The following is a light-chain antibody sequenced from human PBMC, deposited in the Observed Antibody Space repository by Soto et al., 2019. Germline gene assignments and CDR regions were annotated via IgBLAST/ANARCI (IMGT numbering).Light chain of an antibody. Sequence: EIVLTQSPGTLSLSPGERATLSCRSSQSVSSSFLAWYQQKPGQAPRLLIYDASSRATGIPDRFSGSGSGTDCTLTISSLEPEDFAVYYCQQYGTSPFTFGPGTKVDI. V-gene: IGKV3-20*01. J-gene: IGKJ3*01. CDR3: QQYGTSPFT. CDR2: DAS. CDR1: QSVSSSF.